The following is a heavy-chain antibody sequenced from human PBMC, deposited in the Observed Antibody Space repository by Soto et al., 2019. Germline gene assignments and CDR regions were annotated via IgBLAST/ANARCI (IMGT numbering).Heavy chain of an antibody. J-gene: IGHJ4*02. V-gene: IGHV3-23*01. CDR2: ISATGGST. Sequence: PGGSLRLSCAASGFTFNNYAMNWVRQAPGKGLEWVATISATGGSTYYADSVKGRFTISRDNSKNTLYLQMNGLRVEDTAVYYYAKDRLAGNFDYWGQGTQVTVP. CDR3: AKDRLAGNFDY. CDR1: GFTFNNYA.